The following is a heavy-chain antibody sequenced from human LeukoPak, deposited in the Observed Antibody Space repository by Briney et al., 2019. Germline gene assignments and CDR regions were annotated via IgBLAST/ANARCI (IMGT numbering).Heavy chain of an antibody. Sequence: SETLSLTCTVSGGSISSYYWSWIRQPPGKGLEWMGYIYHSGRTNYNPSLKSRVTISGDTSKNQFSLKLSSLTAADTAVYYCARLGYYDNSGTFDYWGQGTLVTVSS. CDR3: ARLGYYDNSGTFDY. D-gene: IGHD3-22*01. CDR2: IYHSGRT. V-gene: IGHV4-59*08. J-gene: IGHJ4*02. CDR1: GGSISSYY.